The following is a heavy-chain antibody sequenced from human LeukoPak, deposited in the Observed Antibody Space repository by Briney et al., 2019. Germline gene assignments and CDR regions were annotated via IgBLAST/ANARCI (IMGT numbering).Heavy chain of an antibody. CDR3: AGEPYGGNQNSYYPMDV. CDR2: INPSGDNT. D-gene: IGHD4-23*01. CDR1: GYMFTNYY. Sequence: ASVKVSCKASGYMFTNYYIHWVRQAPGQGLEWMGIINPSGDNTIYAQRFQGRVTVTRDTSTSTVYMELGSLRSEDTAVYYCAGEPYGGNQNSYYPMDVWGQGTTVTVFS. J-gene: IGHJ6*02. V-gene: IGHV1-46*01.